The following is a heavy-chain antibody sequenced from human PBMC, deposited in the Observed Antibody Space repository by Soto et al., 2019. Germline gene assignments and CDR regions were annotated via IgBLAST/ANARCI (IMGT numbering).Heavy chain of an antibody. Sequence: QVQLVQSGAEVKKPGASVKVSCKASGYTFTHYGITWVRQAPGQGLEWMGWINSFSGDTNYPQKLQGRLTMTTDTSPNQIYLELRNLRSDNTAVYYCARDLHSGGKYWYFDIWGRCTLVTVSS. CDR3: ARDLHSGGKYWYFDI. CDR2: INSFSGDT. V-gene: IGHV1-18*01. D-gene: IGHD2-15*01. CDR1: GYTFTHYG. J-gene: IGHJ2*01.